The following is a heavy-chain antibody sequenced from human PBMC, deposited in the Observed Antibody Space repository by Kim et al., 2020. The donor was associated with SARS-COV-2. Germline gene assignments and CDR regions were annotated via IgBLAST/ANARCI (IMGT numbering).Heavy chain of an antibody. J-gene: IGHJ4*02. Sequence: TYALKVQGRVIMPTDTSTNTAYMDLWSLRSDDTAMYYCARGAYGDVSFDYWGQGTLVTVSS. V-gene: IGHV1-18*01. CDR3: ARGAYGDVSFDY. D-gene: IGHD4-17*01.